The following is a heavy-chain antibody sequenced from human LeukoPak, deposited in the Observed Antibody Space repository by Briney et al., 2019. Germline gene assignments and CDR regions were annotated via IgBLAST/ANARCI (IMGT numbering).Heavy chain of an antibody. CDR3: ARSSGYYSSLFYMHV. J-gene: IGHJ6*03. CDR2: INPSGDPT. CDR1: GYTFTSYY. Sequence: ASVKVSCKASGYTFTSYYMHWVREAPGQGLEWVGIINPSGDPTTYAQKFQGRVTMTSDMSTSTVYMELSSLRSEDTAVYYCARSSGYYSSLFYMHVWGKGTTVTVSS. V-gene: IGHV1-46*01. D-gene: IGHD3-22*01.